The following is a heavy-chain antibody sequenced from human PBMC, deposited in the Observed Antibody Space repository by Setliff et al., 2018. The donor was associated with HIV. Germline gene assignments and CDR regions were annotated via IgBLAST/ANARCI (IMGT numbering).Heavy chain of an antibody. D-gene: IGHD2-2*03. Sequence: SSETLSLTCSVSGGSITNDNNYWGWIRQSPGKGLEWIGSIYFNGKTYNNPSLKSRVTISVDTSKNQFSLRLSSVTAADTAVYYCARTRGYCSATSCYALRGPDYWGQGTLVTVSS. CDR1: GGSITNDNNY. J-gene: IGHJ4*02. CDR2: IYFNGKT. CDR3: ARTRGYCSATSCYALRGPDY. V-gene: IGHV4-39*01.